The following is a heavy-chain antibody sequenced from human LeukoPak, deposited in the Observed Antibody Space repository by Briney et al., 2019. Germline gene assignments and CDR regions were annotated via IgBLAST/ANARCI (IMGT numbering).Heavy chain of an antibody. CDR2: MSPNSGDT. D-gene: IGHD7-27*01. CDR3: VRTPPNWGFDY. V-gene: IGHV1-8*01. J-gene: IGHJ4*02. Sequence: ASVKVSCKASGYTFTTHDINWVRQATGQGLEWSGWMSPNSGDTGYAQKFQGRVTMTSDSSISTAYMELSSLRSEDTAIYYCVRTPPNWGFDYWGQGTLVTVSS. CDR1: GYTFTTHD.